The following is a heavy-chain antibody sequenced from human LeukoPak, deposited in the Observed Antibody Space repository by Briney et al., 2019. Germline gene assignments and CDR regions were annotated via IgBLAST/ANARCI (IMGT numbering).Heavy chain of an antibody. J-gene: IGHJ6*02. CDR1: GGSISSYY. Sequence: PSETLSLTCTVSGGSISSYYWSWIRQPARKGLEWIGRIYTSGSTNYNPSLKSRVTMSVDTSKNQFSLKLSSVTAADTAVYYCAREVRYFDWLLPHTHLGYYYYGMDVWGQGTTVTVSS. V-gene: IGHV4-4*07. CDR3: AREVRYFDWLLPHTHLGYYYYGMDV. CDR2: IYTSGST. D-gene: IGHD3-9*01.